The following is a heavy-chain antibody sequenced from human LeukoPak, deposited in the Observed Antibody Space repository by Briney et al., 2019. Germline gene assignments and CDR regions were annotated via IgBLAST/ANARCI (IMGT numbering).Heavy chain of an antibody. CDR3: TRDLVVGLARIAAAGGAYFDY. CDR2: IRSKAYGGTT. V-gene: IGHV3-49*03. Sequence: PGGSLRLSCTASGFTFGDYAMSWFRQAPGKGLEWVGFIRSKAYGGTTEYAASVKGRFTISRDDSKSIAYLQMNSLKTEDTVVYYCTRDLVVGLARIAAAGGAYFDYWGQGTLVTVSS. CDR1: GFTFGDYA. J-gene: IGHJ4*02. D-gene: IGHD6-13*01.